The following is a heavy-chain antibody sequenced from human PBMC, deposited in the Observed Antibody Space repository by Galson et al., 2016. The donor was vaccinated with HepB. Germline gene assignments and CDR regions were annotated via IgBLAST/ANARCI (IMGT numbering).Heavy chain of an antibody. V-gene: IGHV3-23*01. CDR2: ISTRRTT. CDR1: GFVFSNFG. D-gene: IGHD1-1*01. CDR3: SKERLVRRIFDH. J-gene: IGHJ4*02. Sequence: SLRLSCAASGFVFSNFGLSWVRQAPGKGLEWVASISTRRTTYYSDSAQGRFTISRDNSNNTLYLQMNGLRAEDTALYYSSKERLVRRIFDHWGQGTLLTVSS.